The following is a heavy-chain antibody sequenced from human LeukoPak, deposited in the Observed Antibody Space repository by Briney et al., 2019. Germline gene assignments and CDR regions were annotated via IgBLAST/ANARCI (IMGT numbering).Heavy chain of an antibody. Sequence: GESLKISCKGSGYTFTNYWIGWVRQMPGKGLEWMGIIYPGDSDTRYSPSFQGQVTISADKSISTAYLQWSSLKASDTAMYYCARASGITMVRGVYYFDYWGQGTLVTVSS. V-gene: IGHV5-51*01. CDR2: IYPGDSDT. CDR1: GYTFTNYW. CDR3: ARASGITMVRGVYYFDY. J-gene: IGHJ4*02. D-gene: IGHD3-10*01.